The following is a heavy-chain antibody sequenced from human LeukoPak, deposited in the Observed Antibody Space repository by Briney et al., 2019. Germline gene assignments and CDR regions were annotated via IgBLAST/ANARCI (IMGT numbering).Heavy chain of an antibody. CDR1: GGSISTNY. CDR2: IYYSGTTNY. D-gene: IGHD2-2*01. Sequence: SETLSLTCTVSGGSISTNYWSWIRQPPGKGLEWIGYIYYSGTTNYNYNPSLKSRVTISVDTSKSQFSLNLSSVTAADTAVYFCARSGCTSTSCYLGDYGGQGTLVTVSS. V-gene: IGHV4-59*08. J-gene: IGHJ4*02. CDR3: ARSGCTSTSCYLGDY.